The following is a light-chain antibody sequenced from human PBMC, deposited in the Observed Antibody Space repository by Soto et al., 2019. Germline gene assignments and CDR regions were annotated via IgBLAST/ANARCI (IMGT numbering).Light chain of an antibody. Sequence: DIQMTQSPSTLSASVGDRVTITCRASQSISTWLAWYQQKPGKAPKLLIYDASSLEGGVPSRFSGSGSGIEFTLTISSLQPDDFATYYCQHYNDYPYTFGQGTKLEIK. CDR2: DAS. J-gene: IGKJ2*01. CDR1: QSISTW. V-gene: IGKV1-5*01. CDR3: QHYNDYPYT.